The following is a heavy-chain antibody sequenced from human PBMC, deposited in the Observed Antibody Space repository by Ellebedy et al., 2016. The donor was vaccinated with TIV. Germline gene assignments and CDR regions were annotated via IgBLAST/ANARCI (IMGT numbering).Heavy chain of an antibody. J-gene: IGHJ4*02. V-gene: IGHV3-30*04. Sequence: PGGSLRLSCAASGFPFDSYVMNWVRQAPGKGLEWVALISYDGSNKYFADSVQGRFTISRDNSQNTLSLLMNSLRGDDTAIYYCARALNHVDTVSTAPLDCWGQGTLVTVSS. CDR1: GFPFDSYV. CDR2: ISYDGSNK. D-gene: IGHD5/OR15-5a*01. CDR3: ARALNHVDTVSTAPLDC.